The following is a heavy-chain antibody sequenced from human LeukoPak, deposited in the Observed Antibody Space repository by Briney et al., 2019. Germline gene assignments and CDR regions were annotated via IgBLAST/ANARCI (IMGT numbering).Heavy chain of an antibody. CDR2: IKSDGST. CDR1: GFTFSTYW. J-gene: IGHJ1*01. V-gene: IGHV3-74*01. CDR3: ARAPSEIGGYYPEYFRH. Sequence: GGSLRLSCAASGFTFSTYWMHWVRQAPGKGLVWVSRIKSDGSTKYAGSVKGRFTISRDNAKNTVSLQMNSLRPEDTGVYYCARAPSEIGGYYPEYFRHWGQGTLVTVSS. D-gene: IGHD3-22*01.